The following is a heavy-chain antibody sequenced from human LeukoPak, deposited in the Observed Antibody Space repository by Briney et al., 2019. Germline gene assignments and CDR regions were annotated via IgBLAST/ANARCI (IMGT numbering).Heavy chain of an antibody. CDR1: GFTFSSYS. CDR3: ARVLSGSYCDS. CDR2: ISSSSSYI. V-gene: IGHV3-21*04. D-gene: IGHD3-10*01. J-gene: IGHJ4*02. Sequence: GGSLRLSCAASGFTFSSYSMNWVRQAPGKGLEWVSSISSSSSYIYYADSVKGRFTISRDNSKNTLYLQMNSLRGEDTAVYYCARVLSGSYCDSWGQGTLVTVSS.